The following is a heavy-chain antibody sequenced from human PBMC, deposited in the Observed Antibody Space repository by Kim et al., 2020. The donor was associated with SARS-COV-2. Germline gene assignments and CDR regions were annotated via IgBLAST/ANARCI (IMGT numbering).Heavy chain of an antibody. CDR1: GFTFSSYA. J-gene: IGHJ4*02. CDR2: ISYDEINK. CDR3: ARDWDDYGDYGSFDY. V-gene: IGHV3-30*04. D-gene: IGHD4-17*01. Sequence: GGSLRLSCAASGFTFSSYAMHWVRQAPGKGLEWVAVISYDEINKYYADSVKGRFTISRDNSKNTLYVQMKSLRAEDTAVYYCARDWDDYGDYGSFDYWGQGTLVTVSS.